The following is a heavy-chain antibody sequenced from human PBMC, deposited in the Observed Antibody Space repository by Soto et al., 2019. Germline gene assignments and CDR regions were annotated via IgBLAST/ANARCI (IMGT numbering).Heavy chain of an antibody. J-gene: IGHJ6*02. Sequence: SVKVSCKASGGTFSSYAISWVRQAPGQGLEWMGGIIPIFGTADYAQKFQGRVTITADESTSTAYMELSSLRSEDTAVYYCASRGPVSEGDYYGMDVWGQGTTVTVSS. V-gene: IGHV1-69*13. D-gene: IGHD2-8*01. CDR1: GGTFSSYA. CDR2: IIPIFGTA. CDR3: ASRGPVSEGDYYGMDV.